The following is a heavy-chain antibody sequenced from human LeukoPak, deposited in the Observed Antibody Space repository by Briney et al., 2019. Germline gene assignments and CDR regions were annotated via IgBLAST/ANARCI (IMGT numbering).Heavy chain of an antibody. V-gene: IGHV1-69*01. D-gene: IGHD6-13*01. CDR1: GGTFSSYA. CDR3: ARDSSSWTNWFDP. CDR2: IIPIFGTA. Sequence: SVKVSCEASGGTFSSYAISWVRQAPGQGLEWMGGIIPIFGTANYAQKFQGRVTITADESTSTAYMELSSLRSEDTAVYYCARDSSSWTNWFDPWGQGTLVTVSS. J-gene: IGHJ5*02.